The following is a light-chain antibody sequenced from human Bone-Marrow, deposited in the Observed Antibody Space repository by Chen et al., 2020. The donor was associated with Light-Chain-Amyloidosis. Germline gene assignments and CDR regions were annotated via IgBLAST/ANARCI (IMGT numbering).Light chain of an antibody. CDR1: SSNIGSNT. V-gene: IGLV1-44*01. J-gene: IGLJ1*01. Sequence: QSVPTQPPPASGTPGQRHTISWSGGSSNIGSNTVNWYQQLPGTAPKLLIYDNNQRPSGVPDRFSGSKSGTSASLAISGLQSEDEADYYCAPWDDSLNGYVFGSGTKVTVL. CDR2: DNN. CDR3: APWDDSLNGYV.